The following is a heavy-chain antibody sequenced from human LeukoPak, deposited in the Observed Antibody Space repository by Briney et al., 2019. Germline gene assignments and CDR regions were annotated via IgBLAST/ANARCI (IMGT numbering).Heavy chain of an antibody. CDR1: GGSISSSSYY. CDR2: IYYSGST. V-gene: IGHV4-39*01. Sequence: SETLSLTCTVSGGSISSSSYYWGWIRQPPGKGLEWIGSIYYSGSTYYNPSLKSRVTISVDTSKNQFSLKLSSVTAADTAVYYCTRRNGFLDYWGQGTLVTSPQ. CDR3: TRRNGFLDY. D-gene: IGHD5-24*01. J-gene: IGHJ4*02.